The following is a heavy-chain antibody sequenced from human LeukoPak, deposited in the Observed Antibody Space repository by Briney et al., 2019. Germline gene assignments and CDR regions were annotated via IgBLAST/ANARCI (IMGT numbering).Heavy chain of an antibody. CDR2: IKSDGSST. D-gene: IGHD6-19*01. V-gene: IGHV3-74*01. CDR1: GFTFSSYE. CDR3: ARGGAVAGTGDY. Sequence: GGSLRLSCAASGFTFSSYEMNWVRQAPGKGLVWVSRIKSDGSSTNYADSVKGRFTISRDSAKNTLYLQMNSLRAEDTAVYYCARGGAVAGTGDYWGQGTLVTVSS. J-gene: IGHJ4*02.